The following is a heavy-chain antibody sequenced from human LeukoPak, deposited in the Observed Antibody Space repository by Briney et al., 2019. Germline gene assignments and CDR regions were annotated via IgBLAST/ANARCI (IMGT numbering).Heavy chain of an antibody. V-gene: IGHV5-51*01. Sequence: GESLKISCKGSGYSFTSYWIGWVRQMPGKGLEWMGIIYPGDSDTRYSPSFQGQVTISADKSISTAYLQWSSLEASDTAMYYCARQTAYSSSSRWFDPWGQGTLVTVSS. D-gene: IGHD6-6*01. CDR1: GYSFTSYW. CDR2: IYPGDSDT. CDR3: ARQTAYSSSSRWFDP. J-gene: IGHJ5*02.